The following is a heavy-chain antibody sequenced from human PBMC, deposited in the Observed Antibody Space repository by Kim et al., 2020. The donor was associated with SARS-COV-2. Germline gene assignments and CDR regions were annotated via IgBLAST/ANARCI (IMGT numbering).Heavy chain of an antibody. Sequence: GGSLRLSCAASGFTFSSYGMHWVRQAPGKGLEWVAVISYDGSNKYYADSVKGRFTISRDNSKNTLYLQMNSLRAEDTAVYYCARVPGYSSSWDMDVWGQGTTVTVSS. D-gene: IGHD6-13*01. J-gene: IGHJ6*02. V-gene: IGHV3-33*05. CDR2: ISYDGSNK. CDR3: ARVPGYSSSWDMDV. CDR1: GFTFSSYG.